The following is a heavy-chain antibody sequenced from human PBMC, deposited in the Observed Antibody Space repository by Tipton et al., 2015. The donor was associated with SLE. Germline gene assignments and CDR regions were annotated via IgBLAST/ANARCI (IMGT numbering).Heavy chain of an antibody. CDR1: GASMSGYY. J-gene: IGHJ4*02. CDR2: IHYSGRTT. V-gene: IGHV4-59*01. D-gene: IGHD4-23*01. CDR3: GRGGGFFDY. Sequence: TLSLTCSVSGASMSGYYWSWIRQSPGKGLEWIGYIHYSGRTTNYNPSLKSRVIMSVDMSKNQYSLKLYSVSAADTAVYYCGRGGGFFDYWGQGSLVTVSS.